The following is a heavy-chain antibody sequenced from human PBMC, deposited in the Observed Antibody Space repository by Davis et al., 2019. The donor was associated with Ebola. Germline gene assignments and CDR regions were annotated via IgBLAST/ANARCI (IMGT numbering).Heavy chain of an antibody. D-gene: IGHD2-2*02. CDR1: GGSISSTSYY. V-gene: IGHV4-39*07. CDR2: IYYSGST. CDR3: ARGRVGYCSSTSCYKLDY. Sequence: SETLSLTCSVSGGSISSTSYYWGWIRQPPGKGLEWIGSIYYSGSTNYNPSLKSRVTISVDTSKNQFSLKLSSVTAADTAVYYCARGRVGYCSSTSCYKLDYWGQGTLVTVSS. J-gene: IGHJ4*02.